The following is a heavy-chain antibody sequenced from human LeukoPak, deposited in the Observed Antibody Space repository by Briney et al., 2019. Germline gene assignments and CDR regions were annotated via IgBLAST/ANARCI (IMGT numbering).Heavy chain of an antibody. CDR3: ARQYYDIWSGYYTADYYFDY. CDR2: ISSRSSYI. Sequence: GGSLRLSCAASGFTVSSNYMSWVRQAPGKGLEWVSSISSRSSYIYYADSVKGRFTISRDNAKNSLCLQLNSLRAEDTAVYYCARQYYDIWSGYYTADYYFDYWGQGTLVTVSS. D-gene: IGHD3-3*01. V-gene: IGHV3-21*01. J-gene: IGHJ4*02. CDR1: GFTVSSNY.